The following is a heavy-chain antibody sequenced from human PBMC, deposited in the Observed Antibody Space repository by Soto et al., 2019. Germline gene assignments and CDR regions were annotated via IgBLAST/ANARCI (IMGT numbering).Heavy chain of an antibody. J-gene: IGHJ5*02. CDR2: IIPMYGIA. CDR1: GGTFKNYG. V-gene: IGHV1-69*12. D-gene: IGHD1-26*01. Sequence: QVQLVQSGGEVKKPGSSVRVSCRTSGGTFKNYGFSWGRQAPGQGLEWMGGIIPMYGIANYGQIFQGRLTITADESTNTAYMDLSSLKSEDLAVYYCAREVGGTGFHLWGQGTQVTVSS. CDR3: AREVGGTGFHL.